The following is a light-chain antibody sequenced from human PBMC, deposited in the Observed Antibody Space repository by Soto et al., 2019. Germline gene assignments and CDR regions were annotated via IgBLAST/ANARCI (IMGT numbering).Light chain of an antibody. V-gene: IGKV1-12*01. CDR1: QGISSW. CDR3: LRTTSFPLT. CDR2: AAS. J-gene: IGKJ4*01. Sequence: DIQMTQSPYFVSASVGDRVTITCRASQGISSWLAWYQHKPGRAPKLLIHAASSLESGVPSRFSGSGSVTDFTLPISSLQPEDFATYYCLRTTSFPLTFGGGTKVEIK.